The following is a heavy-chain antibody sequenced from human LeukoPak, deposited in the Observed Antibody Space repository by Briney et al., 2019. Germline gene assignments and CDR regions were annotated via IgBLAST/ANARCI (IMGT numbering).Heavy chain of an antibody. CDR1: GFTFSSYW. Sequence: GGSLRLSCAASGFTFSSYWMSWVHQAPGKGLEWVANIKQDGSEKYYVDSVKGRFTISRDNAKNSLYLQMNSLRAEDTAVYYCARDHRYYYDSSGYYYHWGQGTLVTVSS. CDR3: ARDHRYYYDSSGYYYH. D-gene: IGHD3-22*01. J-gene: IGHJ5*02. CDR2: IKQDGSEK. V-gene: IGHV3-7*01.